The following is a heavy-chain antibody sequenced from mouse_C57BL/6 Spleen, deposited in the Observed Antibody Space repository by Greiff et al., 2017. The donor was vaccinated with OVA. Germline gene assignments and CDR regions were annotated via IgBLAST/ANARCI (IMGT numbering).Heavy chain of an antibody. Sequence: QVQLQQPGAELVKPGASVKMSCKASGYTFTSYWITWVKQRPGQGLEWIGDIYPGSGSTNYNEKFKSKATLTVDTSSSTAYMQLSSLTSEDSAVYYWARVITTVGYFDYWGQGTTLTVSS. CDR1: GYTFTSYW. CDR2: IYPGSGST. V-gene: IGHV1-55*01. D-gene: IGHD1-1*01. CDR3: ARVITTVGYFDY. J-gene: IGHJ2*01.